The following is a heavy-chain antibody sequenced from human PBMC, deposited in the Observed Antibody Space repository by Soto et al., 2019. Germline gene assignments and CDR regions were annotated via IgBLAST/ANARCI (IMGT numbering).Heavy chain of an antibody. V-gene: IGHV3-33*01. D-gene: IGHD2-15*01. CDR1: GFTFSSYG. CDR3: ARDSGYCSGGSCYYYYYGMDV. Sequence: QVQLVESGGGVVQPGRSLRLSCAASGFTFSSYGMHWVRQAPGKGLEWAAVIWYDGSNKYYADSVKGRFTISRDNSKNTLYLQMNSLRAEDTAVYYCARDSGYCSGGSCYYYYYGMDVWGQGTTVTVSS. J-gene: IGHJ6*02. CDR2: IWYDGSNK.